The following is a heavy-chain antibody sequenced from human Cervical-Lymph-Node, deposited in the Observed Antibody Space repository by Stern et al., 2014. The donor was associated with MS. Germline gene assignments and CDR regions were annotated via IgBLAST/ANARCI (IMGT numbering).Heavy chain of an antibody. Sequence: VQLVQSGAEVKKPGASVKVSCKVSGYTLSEISMHWVRQAPGKGLEWVGGVDPEHGETRYAQKFQCRVTMAEDRSTDTAYMELSSLRSEDTAVYYCATQRGRVTYYYGMDVWGQGTTVTVSS. J-gene: IGHJ6*02. CDR3: ATQRGRVTYYYGMDV. CDR2: VDPEHGET. V-gene: IGHV1-24*01. CDR1: GYTLSEIS. D-gene: IGHD2-21*02.